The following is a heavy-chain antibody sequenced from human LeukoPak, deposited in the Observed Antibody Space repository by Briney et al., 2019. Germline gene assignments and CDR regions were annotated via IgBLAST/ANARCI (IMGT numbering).Heavy chain of an antibody. Sequence: MASETLSLTCTVSGGSISSSSYYWGWIRQPPGKGLEWIGSIYSGSTYYNPSLKSRVIISVDTSKNQFSLKLSSVTAADTAVYYCAREYSSSRDWFDPWGQGTLVTVSS. CDR1: GGSISSSSYY. CDR3: AREYSSSRDWFDP. D-gene: IGHD6-6*01. J-gene: IGHJ5*02. CDR2: IYSGST. V-gene: IGHV4-39*02.